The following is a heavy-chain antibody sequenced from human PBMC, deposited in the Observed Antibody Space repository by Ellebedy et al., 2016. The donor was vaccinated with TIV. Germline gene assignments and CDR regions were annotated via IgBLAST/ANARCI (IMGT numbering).Heavy chain of an antibody. Sequence: MPSETLSLTCTVSGRSISSSSYYWGWTRLPPGKGLEWIGNIYYSGSTYYNPSLQSRVTISVDTSKNQFSLRLNSVTAADTAVYYCARFVRATKAFDIWGQGTMVTVSS. V-gene: IGHV4-39*07. J-gene: IGHJ3*02. D-gene: IGHD5-12*01. CDR1: GRSISSSSYY. CDR2: IYYSGST. CDR3: ARFVRATKAFDI.